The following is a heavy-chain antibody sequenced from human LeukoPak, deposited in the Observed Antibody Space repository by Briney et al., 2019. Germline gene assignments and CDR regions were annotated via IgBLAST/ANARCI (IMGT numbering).Heavy chain of an antibody. CDR2: INPNSGGT. Sequence: ASVKVSCKASGYTFTGYYMHWVRQAPGQGLEWMGWINPNSGGTNYAQKFQGRVTMTRDTSISTAYMELSRLRSDDTAVYYCAREMGTIFGVVITLTFDYWGQGTLVTVSS. V-gene: IGHV1-2*02. CDR3: AREMGTIFGVVITLTFDY. CDR1: GYTFTGYY. D-gene: IGHD3-3*01. J-gene: IGHJ4*02.